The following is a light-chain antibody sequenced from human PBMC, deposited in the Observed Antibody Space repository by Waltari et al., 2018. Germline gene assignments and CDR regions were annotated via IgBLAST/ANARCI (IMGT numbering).Light chain of an antibody. J-gene: IGKJ1*01. CDR2: WAS. CDR1: QSVLYSSNNKNY. CDR3: QQYCSSPPT. Sequence: DIVMTPSPDSLAVSLGERATINCKSSQSVLYSSNNKNYLAWYQQKPGQHPKLLIYWASTRESGVPDRFSGGGSGTDFTLTISILQAEDVAVYYCQQYCSSPPTCGQGTKVE. V-gene: IGKV4-1*01.